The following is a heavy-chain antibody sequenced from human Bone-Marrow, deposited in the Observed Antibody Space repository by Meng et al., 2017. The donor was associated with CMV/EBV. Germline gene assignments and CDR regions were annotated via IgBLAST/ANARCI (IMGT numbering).Heavy chain of an antibody. CDR2: ISPYSGNT. D-gene: IGHD6-13*01. Sequence: ASVKVSCKASGYTFTGYYMHWVRQAPEQGLEWMGWISPYSGNTRYAQKLQGRVTMTTDTSTSTAYMELRSLRSDDTAVYYCARDSYTSSWYEYWGQGALVTVSS. V-gene: IGHV1-18*04. CDR3: ARDSYTSSWYEY. CDR1: GYTFTGYY. J-gene: IGHJ4*02.